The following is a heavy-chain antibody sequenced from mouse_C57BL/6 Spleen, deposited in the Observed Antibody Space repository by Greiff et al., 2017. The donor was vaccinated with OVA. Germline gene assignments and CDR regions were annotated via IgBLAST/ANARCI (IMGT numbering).Heavy chain of an antibody. CDR1: GYAFPTYL. V-gene: IGHV1-54*01. CDR2: INPGSGGT. CDR3: ARRGDAYAMDY. J-gene: IGHJ4*01. D-gene: IGHD6-5*01. Sequence: QVQLQQSGAELVRPGPSVKVSCKASGYAFPTYLIEWVKQRPGQGLEWIGVINPGSGGTNYHETFKGKATLTADKSSSTAYMQLSSLTSEDSAVYVCARRGDAYAMDYWGQGTSVTVSS.